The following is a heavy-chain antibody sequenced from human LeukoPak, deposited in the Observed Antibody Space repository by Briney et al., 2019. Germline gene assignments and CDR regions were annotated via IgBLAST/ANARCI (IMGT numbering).Heavy chain of an antibody. V-gene: IGHV3-7*01. J-gene: IGHJ3*02. CDR2: IKQDGSEK. CDR3: ARRGSFDI. CDR1: GFTFSSYA. Sequence: GGSLRLSCVVSGFTFSSYAMSWVRQAPGKGLEWVANIKQDGSEKYYVDSVKGRFTISRDNAKNSLYLQMNSLRAEDTAVYYCARRGSFDIWGQGTMVTVSS.